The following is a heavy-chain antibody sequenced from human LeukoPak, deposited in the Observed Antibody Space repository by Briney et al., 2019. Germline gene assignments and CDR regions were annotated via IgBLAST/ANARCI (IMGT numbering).Heavy chain of an antibody. CDR1: GGTFSSYA. V-gene: IGHV1-69*13. Sequence: GASVKVYCKASGGTFSSYAISWVRQAPGQGLEWMGGIIPIFGTANYAQKFQGRVTITADESTSTAYMELSSLRSEDTAVYYCARTYGSGSYYKNWGQGTLVTVSS. CDR2: IIPIFGTA. D-gene: IGHD3-10*01. CDR3: ARTYGSGSYYKN. J-gene: IGHJ4*02.